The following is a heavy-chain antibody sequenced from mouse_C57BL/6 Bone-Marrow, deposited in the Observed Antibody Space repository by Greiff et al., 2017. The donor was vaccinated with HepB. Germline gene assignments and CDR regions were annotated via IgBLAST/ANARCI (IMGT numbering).Heavy chain of an antibody. D-gene: IGHD1-1*01. J-gene: IGHJ2*01. CDR2: INYDGSST. CDR1: GFTFSDYY. CDR3: ARDLGTTVVFDY. V-gene: IGHV5-16*01. Sequence: EVQRVESEGGLVQPGSSMKLSCTASGFTFSDYYMAWVRQVPEKGLEWVANINYDGSSTYYLDSLKSRFIISRDNAKNILYLQMSSLKSEDTATYYCARDLGTTVVFDYWGQGTTLTVSS.